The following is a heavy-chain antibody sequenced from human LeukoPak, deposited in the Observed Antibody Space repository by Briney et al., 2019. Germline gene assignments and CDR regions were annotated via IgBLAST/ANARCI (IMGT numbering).Heavy chain of an antibody. J-gene: IGHJ4*02. CDR3: AKSRVRSRFDY. V-gene: IGHV3-23*01. D-gene: IGHD1-1*01. Sequence: PGGSLRLSCAASGFTVSSNYMSWVRQAPGKGLEWVSAISGSGGSTYYADSVKGRFTISRDNSKNTLYLQMNSLRAEDTAVYYCAKSRVRSRFDYWGQGTLVTVSS. CDR2: ISGSGGST. CDR1: GFTVSSNY.